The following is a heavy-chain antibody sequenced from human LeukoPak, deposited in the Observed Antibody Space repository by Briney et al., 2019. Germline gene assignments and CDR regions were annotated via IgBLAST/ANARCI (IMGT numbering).Heavy chain of an antibody. CDR2: ISSSSSYI. D-gene: IGHD6-13*01. V-gene: IGHV3-21*01. CDR1: GFTFSSYS. J-gene: IGHJ4*02. Sequence: GGSLRLSCAASGFTFSSYSMNWVRQAPGKGLEWVSSISSSSSYIYYADSVKGRFTISRDNAKNTLYLQMNSLRAEDTAVYYCATAKYSSSPAFWGQGTLVTVSS. CDR3: ATAKYSSSPAF.